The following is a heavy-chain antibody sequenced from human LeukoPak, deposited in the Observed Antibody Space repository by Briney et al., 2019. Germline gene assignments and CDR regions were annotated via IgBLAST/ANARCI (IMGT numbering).Heavy chain of an antibody. Sequence: PSESLCLTCAEFRGSIIHYHRSWVPQPPRKRLQWLGHIYYNVATNYNTSLKRRVTISSATSKQQFSLKLSSVTAADTAVYFCARGPPILHERVDAFDLWGQGTMVTVSA. CDR2: IYYNVAT. V-gene: IGHV4-59*01. J-gene: IGHJ3*01. CDR3: ARGPPILHERVDAFDL. CDR1: RGSIIHYH.